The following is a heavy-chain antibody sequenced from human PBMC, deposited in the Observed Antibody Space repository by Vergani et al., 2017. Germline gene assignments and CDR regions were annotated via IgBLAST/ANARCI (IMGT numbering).Heavy chain of an antibody. Sequence: QVTLKESGPALVKPTQTLTLTCTFSGFSLSTSGMRVSWIRQPPGKALEWLARIDWDDDKFYSTSLKTRLTISKDTSKNQVVLTMTNMDPVDTATYYCAHRRRGGYCSGGSCSGFDYWGQGTLVTVSS. CDR1: GFSLSTSGMR. D-gene: IGHD2-15*01. J-gene: IGHJ4*02. CDR2: IDWDDDK. V-gene: IGHV2-70*04. CDR3: AHRRRGGYCSGGSCSGFDY.